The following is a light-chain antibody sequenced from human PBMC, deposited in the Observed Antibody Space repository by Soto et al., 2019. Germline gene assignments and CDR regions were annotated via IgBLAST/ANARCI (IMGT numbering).Light chain of an antibody. CDR1: QTISSS. CDR3: QQSYSSPQMYT. V-gene: IGKV1-39*01. CDR2: AAS. J-gene: IGKJ2*01. Sequence: DIQMTQSPSSLSASVGDRVTITCRASQTISSSLNWYQQKPGKAPDLLIYAASNLQSGGPSRISGSGSGSDFAVTIRSLQPEDFATYYCQQSYSSPQMYTFGQGTRLEI.